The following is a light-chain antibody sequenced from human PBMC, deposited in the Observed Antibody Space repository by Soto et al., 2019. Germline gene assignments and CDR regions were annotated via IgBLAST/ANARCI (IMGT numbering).Light chain of an antibody. Sequence: EIVLTQSPGTLSLSPGERATLSCRASQSVSSNYLAWYQQKPGQAPRLLMFGASSRATGIPDRFSGSGSGTDLTLTISRLEPEDFAVYYCHQYGTSPWTFGQGTKVDSK. CDR2: GAS. CDR3: HQYGTSPWT. V-gene: IGKV3-20*01. J-gene: IGKJ1*01. CDR1: QSVSSNY.